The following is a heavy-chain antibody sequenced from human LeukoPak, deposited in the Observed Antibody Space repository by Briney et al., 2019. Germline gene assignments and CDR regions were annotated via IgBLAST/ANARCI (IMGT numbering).Heavy chain of an antibody. CDR3: ARGGGSYHRFDP. V-gene: IGHV4-61*02. CDR1: GGSFSSSSYY. CDR2: IYNTGRV. Sequence: SETLSLTCTVSGGSFSSSSYYWSWIRQPAGKGLEWIGRIYNTGRVTYNPSLEGRVTISIDTSKNHFSLQLNSVTAADTAVYFCARGGGSYHRFDPWGQGTLVTVSS. J-gene: IGHJ5*02. D-gene: IGHD1-26*01.